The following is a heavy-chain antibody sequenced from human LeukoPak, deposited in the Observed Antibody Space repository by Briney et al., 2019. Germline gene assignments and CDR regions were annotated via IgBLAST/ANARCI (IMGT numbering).Heavy chain of an antibody. J-gene: IGHJ2*01. CDR3: ARYESSAYGIDV. V-gene: IGHV4-39*01. Sequence: RASETLSLTCTVSGGSISSSSSYWVRIRQPPGMGLEWIGSIYYSGSTYSNPSLKSRVTISVDTSKNQFSLKVSSVAAADTAVYYCARYESSAYGIDVWGRGTLVTVSS. CDR1: GGSISSSSSY. CDR2: IYYSGST. D-gene: IGHD3-22*01.